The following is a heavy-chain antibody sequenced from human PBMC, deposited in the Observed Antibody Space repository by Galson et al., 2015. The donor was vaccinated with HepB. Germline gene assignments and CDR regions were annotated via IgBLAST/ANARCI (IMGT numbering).Heavy chain of an antibody. CDR3: AKDGGSGSYYIPSYFDY. V-gene: IGHV3-23*01. Sequence: SLRLSCAASGFTFSSYAMSWVRQAPGKGLEWVSAISGSGGSTYYADSVKGRFTISRDNSKNTLYLQMNSLRAEDTAVYYCAKDGGSGSYYIPSYFDYWGQGTLVTVSS. CDR2: ISGSGGST. D-gene: IGHD3-10*01. J-gene: IGHJ4*02. CDR1: GFTFSSYA.